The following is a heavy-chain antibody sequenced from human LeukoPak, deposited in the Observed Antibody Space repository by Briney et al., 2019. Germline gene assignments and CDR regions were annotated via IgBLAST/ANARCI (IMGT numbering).Heavy chain of an antibody. D-gene: IGHD6-19*01. J-gene: IGHJ4*02. V-gene: IGHV1-2*06. CDR2: INPNSGGT. CDR3: ARGPQWLVRVGDH. CDR1: GYTFTDYY. Sequence: GASVKVSCKASGYTFTDYYFHWVRQAPGQGLEWMGRINPNSGGTNYAQEFQGRVTMTRDTSIGTAYMELSRLRPHDMAVYYCARGPQWLVRVGDHWGQGTLVTVSS.